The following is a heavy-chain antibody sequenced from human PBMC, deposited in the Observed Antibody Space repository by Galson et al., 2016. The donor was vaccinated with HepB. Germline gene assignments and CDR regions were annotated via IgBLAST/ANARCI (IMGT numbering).Heavy chain of an antibody. D-gene: IGHD2-15*01. CDR1: GFIFNDYW. J-gene: IGHJ4*02. CDR3: ARDYLGSLDY. V-gene: IGHV3-7*04. CDR2: MKEDESAK. Sequence: SLRLSCAASGFIFNDYWMAWVRQAPGKGLEWVGNMKEDESAKHYADSVKGRFTISGDNAKNSLYLQMTGLRAEDMAVYYCARDYLGSLDYWGQGALVTVSS.